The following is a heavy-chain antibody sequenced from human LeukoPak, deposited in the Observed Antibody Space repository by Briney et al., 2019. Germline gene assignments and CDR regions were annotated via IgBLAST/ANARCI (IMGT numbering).Heavy chain of an antibody. CDR2: ISGSGGST. Sequence: GGSLRLSCAASGFTFSSYAMSWARQAPGKGLEWVSAISGSGGSTYYADSVKGRFTISRDNSKNTLYLQMNSLRAEDTAVYYCAKDVRVVVVPAAIYWGQGTLVTVSS. J-gene: IGHJ4*02. CDR3: AKDVRVVVVPAAIY. D-gene: IGHD2-2*02. V-gene: IGHV3-23*01. CDR1: GFTFSSYA.